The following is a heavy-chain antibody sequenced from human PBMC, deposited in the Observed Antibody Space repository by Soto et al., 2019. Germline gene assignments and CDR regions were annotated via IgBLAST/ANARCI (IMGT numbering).Heavy chain of an antibody. CDR1: GGTFSSYT. V-gene: IGHV1-69*02. Sequence: QVQLVQSGAEVKKPGSSVKVSCKASGGTFSSYTISWVRQAPGQELEWMGRIIPSLGIANYAQKFQGRVTITADKSTSTAYMELSSLRSEDTAVYYCARSPVVAGAFDIWGQGTMVTVSS. D-gene: IGHD2-15*01. CDR2: IIPSLGIA. J-gene: IGHJ3*02. CDR3: ARSPVVAGAFDI.